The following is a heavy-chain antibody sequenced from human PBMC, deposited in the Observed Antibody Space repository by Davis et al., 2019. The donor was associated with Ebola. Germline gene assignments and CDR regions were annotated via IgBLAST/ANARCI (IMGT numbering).Heavy chain of an antibody. V-gene: IGHV1-69*13. Sequence: AASVKVSCKASGGTFSSYAISWVRQAPGQGLEWMGGIIPIFGKANYAQKFQGRVTITADESTSTAYMELSSLRSEDTAVYYCARTIPEIYCSGGSCYSGEGLNWFDPWGQGTLVTVSS. CDR2: IIPIFGKA. CDR3: ARTIPEIYCSGGSCYSGEGLNWFDP. J-gene: IGHJ5*02. D-gene: IGHD2-15*01. CDR1: GGTFSSYA.